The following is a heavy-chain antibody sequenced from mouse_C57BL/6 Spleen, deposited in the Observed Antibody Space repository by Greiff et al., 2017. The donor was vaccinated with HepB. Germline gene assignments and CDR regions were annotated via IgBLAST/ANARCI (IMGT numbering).Heavy chain of an antibody. D-gene: IGHD1-2*01. V-gene: IGHV7-1*01. J-gene: IGHJ4*01. CDR3: ARDDPHYSYAMDY. CDR1: GFTFSDFY. Sequence: EVMLVESGGGLVQSGRSLRLSCATSGFTFSDFYMEWVRQAPGKGLEWIAASRNKANDYTTEYSASVKGRFIVSRDTSQSILYLQMNALRAEDTAIYYCARDDPHYSYAMDYWGQGTSVTVSS. CDR2: SRNKANDYTT.